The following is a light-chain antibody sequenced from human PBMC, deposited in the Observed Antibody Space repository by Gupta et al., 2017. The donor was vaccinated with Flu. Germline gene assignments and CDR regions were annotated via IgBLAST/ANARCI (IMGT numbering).Light chain of an antibody. CDR1: QSVSSSY. CDR3: QQECSSPRA. V-gene: IGKV3-20*01. J-gene: IGKJ1*01. Sequence: EIVLTQSPGTLSLSPGERATLSCRASQSVSSSYLAWYQQKPGQAPRLLIYGASSRATGLPDRFSGSGSGTDFTLTIIRLEREDFAVYYCQQECSSPRAFGQGTKVEIK. CDR2: GAS.